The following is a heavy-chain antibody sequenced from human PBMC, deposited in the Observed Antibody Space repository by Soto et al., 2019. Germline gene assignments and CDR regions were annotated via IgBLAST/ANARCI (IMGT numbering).Heavy chain of an antibody. J-gene: IGHJ4*02. CDR2: ISGSGGST. Sequence: GGSLRLSCAASGFTFSSYAMSWVRQAPGKGLEWVSGISGSGGSTYYADSVKGRFTISRDNSKNTLYLQMNSLRDEDTAVYYCAKDGHSSGWYYFDYWGQGTLVTVSS. CDR1: GFTFSSYA. D-gene: IGHD6-19*01. V-gene: IGHV3-23*01. CDR3: AKDGHSSGWYYFDY.